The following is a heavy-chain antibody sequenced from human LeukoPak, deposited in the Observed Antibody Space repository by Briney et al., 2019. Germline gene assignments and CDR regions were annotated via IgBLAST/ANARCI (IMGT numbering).Heavy chain of an antibody. CDR3: ARSQRVFGVDITRYFQH. CDR1: GGSISSSSYY. CDR2: IYYSGST. J-gene: IGHJ1*01. Sequence: PSETLSLTCTVSGGSISSSSYYWGWIRQPPGKGLEWIGSIYYSGSTYYNPSLKSRVTISVDTSKNQFSLKLSSVTAADTAVYYCARSQRVFGVDITRYFQHWGQGTLVTVSS. V-gene: IGHV4-39*01. D-gene: IGHD3-3*01.